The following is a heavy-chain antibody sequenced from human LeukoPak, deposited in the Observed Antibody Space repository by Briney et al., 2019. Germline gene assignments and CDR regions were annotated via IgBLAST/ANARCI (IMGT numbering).Heavy chain of an antibody. V-gene: IGHV3-20*04. D-gene: IGHD2-15*01. Sequence: GGSLRLSCAASGLTFDDYGMAWVRQPPGKGLEWVSGVTWNAGSTGYADSVKGRFTISRDNAKSSLYLQMNSLRAEDTALYYCARGYCSGNSCRLFDYWGQGTLVTVSS. CDR2: VTWNAGST. CDR1: GLTFDDYG. J-gene: IGHJ4*02. CDR3: ARGYCSGNSCRLFDY.